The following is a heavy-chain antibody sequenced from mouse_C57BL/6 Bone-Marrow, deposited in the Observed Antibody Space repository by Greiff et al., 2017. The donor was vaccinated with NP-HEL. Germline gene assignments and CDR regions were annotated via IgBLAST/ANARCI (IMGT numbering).Heavy chain of an antibody. CDR2: IYPYNGVP. D-gene: IGHD1-1*01. V-gene: IGHV1-31*01. CDR1: GYSFTGYY. J-gene: IGHJ3*01. Sequence: EVQLQQSGPELVKPGASVKISCKASGYSFTGYYMHWVKQSHGNILDWIGYIYPYNGVPSYNQKFKGKATLTVDKSSSTAYMELRSLTSEDSAVYYCARDYGSNLPVGPFAYWGQGTLVTVSA. CDR3: ARDYGSNLPVGPFAY.